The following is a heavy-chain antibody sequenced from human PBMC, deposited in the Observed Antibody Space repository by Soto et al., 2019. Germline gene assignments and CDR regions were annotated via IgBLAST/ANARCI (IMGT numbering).Heavy chain of an antibody. CDR1: GFTFSTYG. J-gene: IGHJ4*02. D-gene: IGHD6-13*01. Sequence: VQLVESGGGVVQPGRSLRLSCAASGFTFSTYGMHWVRQAPGKGLEWVAVISYDGSNKYYADSVKGRFTVSRDSSKNTLYLQMNSLRPEDTAVYYCAKDRGAYYSSPLYYFDYWGQGTLVTVSS. V-gene: IGHV3-30*18. CDR2: ISYDGSNK. CDR3: AKDRGAYYSSPLYYFDY.